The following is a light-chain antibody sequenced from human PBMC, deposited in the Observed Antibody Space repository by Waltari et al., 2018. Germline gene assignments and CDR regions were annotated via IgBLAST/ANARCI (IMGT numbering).Light chain of an antibody. V-gene: IGLV8-61*01. CDR3: SMYMGSGIWV. CDR2: KGT. Sequence: QTVVTQEPSLSVSPGETVPLTCALSPGSVSGTYYPTWYQQTPGQPPRTLVYKGTSRSSGVPDRFSGSILGNTAALTITGAQAEDESDYYCSMYMGSGIWVFGGGTKLTVL. J-gene: IGLJ3*02. CDR1: PGSVSGTYY.